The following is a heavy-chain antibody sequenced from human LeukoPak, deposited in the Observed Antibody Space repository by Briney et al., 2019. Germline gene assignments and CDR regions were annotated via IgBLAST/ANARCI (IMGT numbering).Heavy chain of an antibody. CDR3: ARDGLMDYGDYSWFDP. CDR1: GGTFSSYA. Sequence: ASAKVSCKASGGTFSSYAISWVRQAPGQGLEWMGGIIPIFGTANYAQKFQGRVTITADESTSTAYMELSSLRSEDTAVYYCARDGLMDYGDYSWFDPWGQGTLVTVSS. V-gene: IGHV1-69*13. CDR2: IIPIFGTA. D-gene: IGHD4-17*01. J-gene: IGHJ5*02.